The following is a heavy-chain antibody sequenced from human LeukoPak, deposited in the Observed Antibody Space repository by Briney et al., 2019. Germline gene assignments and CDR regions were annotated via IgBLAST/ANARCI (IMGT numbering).Heavy chain of an antibody. D-gene: IGHD6-19*01. CDR3: SANFDF. CDR1: GFTFSSSA. CDR2: ISNNGGYT. J-gene: IGHJ4*02. Sequence: GGSLRLSCAASGFTFSSSAMSWVRQAPGKGLEWVSAISNNGGYTYYADSVQGRFTISRDNSKSTLCLQMNSLRAEDTAVYYCSANFDFWGQGTLVTVSS. V-gene: IGHV3-23*01.